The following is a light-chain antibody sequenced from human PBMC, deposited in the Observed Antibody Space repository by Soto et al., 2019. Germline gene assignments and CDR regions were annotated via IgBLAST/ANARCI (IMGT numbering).Light chain of an antibody. J-gene: IGKJ4*01. Sequence: EIVMTQSPATLSVSPGERVTLSCRASQSVSSNLAWYQQKPGQAPRVLIYEASTRATGIPARFSGSGSGTEFTLTISSLQSEDFAVYYCQQYTNWPPLTFGGGNKVEIK. V-gene: IGKV3-15*01. CDR3: QQYTNWPPLT. CDR1: QSVSSN. CDR2: EAS.